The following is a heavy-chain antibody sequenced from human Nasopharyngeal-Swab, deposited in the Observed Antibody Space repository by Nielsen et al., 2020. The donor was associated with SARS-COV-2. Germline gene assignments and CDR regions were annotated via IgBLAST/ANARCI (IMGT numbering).Heavy chain of an antibody. D-gene: IGHD3-3*01. CDR3: ARAPPHYDFWSGYTGGASYFDY. V-gene: IGHV3-13*01. CDR1: GFTFSDYD. CDR2: IGTGGDT. Sequence: GESLKISCAVSGFTFSDYDMHWVRQATGKGLEWVSAIGTGGDTYYPGSVKGRFTISRENAKNSLYLQMNSLRAGDTVVYYCARAPPHYDFWSGYTGGASYFDYWGQGTLVTVSS. J-gene: IGHJ4*02.